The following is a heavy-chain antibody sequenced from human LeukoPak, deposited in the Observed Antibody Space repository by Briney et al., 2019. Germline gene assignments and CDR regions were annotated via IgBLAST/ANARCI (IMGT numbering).Heavy chain of an antibody. Sequence: ASVKVSCKASGGTFSSYAISWVRQAPGQGLEWMGGIIPIFGTANYAQKFQGRVTITADKSTSTAYMELSSLRSEDTAVYYCARGGMYCSGGSCYHRHFDYWGQGTLVTVSS. J-gene: IGHJ4*02. CDR2: IIPIFGTA. CDR1: GGTFSSYA. D-gene: IGHD2-15*01. CDR3: ARGGMYCSGGSCYHRHFDY. V-gene: IGHV1-69*06.